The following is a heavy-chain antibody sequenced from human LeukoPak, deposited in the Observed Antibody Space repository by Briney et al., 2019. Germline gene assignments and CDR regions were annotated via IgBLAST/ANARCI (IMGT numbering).Heavy chain of an antibody. J-gene: IGHJ2*01. D-gene: IGHD6-19*01. Sequence: SETLSLTCTVSGGSISSSSYYWSWIWQPAGKGLEWIGRIYTSGSTNYNPSLKSRVTMSVDTSKNQFSLKPSSVTAADTAVYYCARDFSSGWKEYFDLWGRGTLVTVSS. CDR2: IYTSGST. V-gene: IGHV4-61*02. CDR1: GGSISSSSYY. CDR3: ARDFSSGWKEYFDL.